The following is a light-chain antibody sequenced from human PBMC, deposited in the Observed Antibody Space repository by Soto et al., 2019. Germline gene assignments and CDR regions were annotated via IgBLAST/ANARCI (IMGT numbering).Light chain of an antibody. J-gene: IGKJ1*01. CDR3: QQFGRSPPSWT. Sequence: ETVLTQSPGTLSLSPGERATLSCRASQSVSSNYLAWYQQKPGQAPRLLIYGASTSATGIPDRFSGSGSGTDVTLPISRLEPEDFAVYYCQQFGRSPPSWTFGQGTKVEIK. CDR1: QSVSSNY. CDR2: GAS. V-gene: IGKV3-20*01.